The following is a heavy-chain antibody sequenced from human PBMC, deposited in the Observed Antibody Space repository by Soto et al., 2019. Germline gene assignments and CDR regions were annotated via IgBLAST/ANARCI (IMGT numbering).Heavy chain of an antibody. CDR1: GSTFSSFA. J-gene: IGHJ6*02. Sequence: GGSLRLSCAASGSTFSSFAMTWVRQAPGGGLEWVSSISDSGGRIYYLDSVKGRFTVSRDNSKSTLYLQMSSLRAEDTAVYYCSRERVVIQEARIYYYGMDVWGQGTTVTVSS. CDR3: SRERVVIQEARIYYYGMDV. CDR2: ISDSGGRI. D-gene: IGHD3-22*01. V-gene: IGHV3-23*01.